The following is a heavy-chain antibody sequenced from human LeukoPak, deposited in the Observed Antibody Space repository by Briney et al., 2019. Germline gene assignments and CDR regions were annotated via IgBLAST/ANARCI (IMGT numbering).Heavy chain of an antibody. J-gene: IGHJ3*01. V-gene: IGHV3-48*01. CDR2: IGSTSSSI. CDR3: ARESPWGFHAFDV. CDR1: GFGFMNYN. D-gene: IGHD7-27*01. Sequence: LPGGSLRLSCAASGFGFMNYNMNWVRQAPGKGLEWVSYIGSTSSSIRYADSVKGRFTISRDNAKSSLYLQMNSLRAEDTALYYCARESPWGFHAFDVWGQGTVVTVSS.